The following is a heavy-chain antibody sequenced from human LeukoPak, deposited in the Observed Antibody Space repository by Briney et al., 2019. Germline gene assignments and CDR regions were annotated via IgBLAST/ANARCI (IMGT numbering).Heavy chain of an antibody. CDR3: AAGGELGQKVTLDY. V-gene: IGHV4-4*08. CDR1: GGSISSYY. Sequence: SETLSLTCTVSGGSISSYYWSWIRQPPGKGLEWIGRIYTSGSTNYNPSLKSRVTISVDTSKNQFSLKLSPVTAADTAVYYCAAGGELGQKVTLDYWGQGTLVTVSS. J-gene: IGHJ4*02. CDR2: IYTSGST. D-gene: IGHD7-27*01.